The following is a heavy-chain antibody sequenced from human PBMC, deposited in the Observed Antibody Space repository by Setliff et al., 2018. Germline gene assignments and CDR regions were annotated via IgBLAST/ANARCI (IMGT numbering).Heavy chain of an antibody. D-gene: IGHD2-21*01. CDR2: ISAYNGNT. J-gene: IGHJ3*02. CDR3: ARDRGGDDFVGAVGDSFDI. CDR1: GFSFTTYG. Sequence: ASVKVSCKTSGFSFTTYGITWVRQAPGQGLEWMGWISAYNGNTDSAQKFQGRVTMSADTSTTTVYMELRSLRSDNTAVYYCARDRGGDDFVGAVGDSFDIWGQGTMVTVSS. V-gene: IGHV1-18*01.